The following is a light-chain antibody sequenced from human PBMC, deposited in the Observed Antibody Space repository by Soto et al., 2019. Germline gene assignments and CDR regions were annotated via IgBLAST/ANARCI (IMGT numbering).Light chain of an antibody. CDR1: QSVSSY. Sequence: EIVLTQSPGTLSLSVGERVTLSCRASQSVSSYLAWYQQTPGQAPRLLIYDTSNRATGTPDRFSGSGSGTAFTLTISRLAPEDFTVYYCQQYGSSPLTFGGGTTVEIK. J-gene: IGKJ4*01. CDR3: QQYGSSPLT. V-gene: IGKV3-20*01. CDR2: DTS.